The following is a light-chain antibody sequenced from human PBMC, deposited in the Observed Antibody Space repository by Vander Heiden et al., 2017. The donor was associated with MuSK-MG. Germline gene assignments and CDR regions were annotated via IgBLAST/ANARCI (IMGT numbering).Light chain of an antibody. CDR1: QSISSY. J-gene: IGKJ1*01. V-gene: IGKV1-39*01. Sequence: DIQMTQSPSSLSASVGDRVTITCRASQSISSYLNWYQQKPVKAPKLLIYAASSLQSRVPSRFSGSAPGTEFTLTISRLQPEDTAAYYCQQSESYGQTFGQGTKVEIK. CDR2: AAS. CDR3: QQSESYGQT.